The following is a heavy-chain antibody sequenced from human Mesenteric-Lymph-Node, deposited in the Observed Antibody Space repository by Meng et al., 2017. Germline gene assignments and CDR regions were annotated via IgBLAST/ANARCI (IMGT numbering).Heavy chain of an antibody. D-gene: IGHD3-9*01. CDR3: ARLNDISSESDATEHYYYYYGMDV. CDR2: ISYDGSNK. V-gene: IGHV3-30*07. Sequence: GESLKISCAASGFTFSSYAMHWVRQAPGKGLEWVAVISYDGSNKYYADSVKGRFTISRDNAKNSLYLQMNSLRAEDTAVYYCARLNDISSESDATEHYYYYYGMDVWGQGTTVTVSS. J-gene: IGHJ6*02. CDR1: GFTFSSYA.